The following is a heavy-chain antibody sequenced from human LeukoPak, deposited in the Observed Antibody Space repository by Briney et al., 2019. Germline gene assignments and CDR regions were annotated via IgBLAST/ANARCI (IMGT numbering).Heavy chain of an antibody. J-gene: IGHJ4*02. D-gene: IGHD4-17*01. V-gene: IGHV3-21*01. CDR1: GFTAGGYA. Sequence: RGSLRLSCAISGFTAGGYAMNWVRQAPGKGLEWVSSISWSGSYIYYADSVRGRFTISRDNAKSSVYLQMDSLRAEDTAVYYCAKDAQYGDEYFDYWGQGTLVTVAS. CDR3: AKDAQYGDEYFDY. CDR2: ISWSGSYI.